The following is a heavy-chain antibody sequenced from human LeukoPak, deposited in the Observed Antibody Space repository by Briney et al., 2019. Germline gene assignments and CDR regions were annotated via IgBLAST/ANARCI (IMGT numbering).Heavy chain of an antibody. CDR2: ISSNGGST. CDR1: GFTFSRFA. D-gene: IGHD3-10*01. Sequence: PGRSLRLSCAASGFTFSRFAMHWVRQAPGKGLEYVSAISSNGGSTYYANSVKGRFTISRDNSKNTLYLQMGSLRAEDMAVYYCARDGLDYYGSGSPSFDYWGQGTLVTVSS. J-gene: IGHJ4*02. CDR3: ARDGLDYYGSGSPSFDY. V-gene: IGHV3-64*01.